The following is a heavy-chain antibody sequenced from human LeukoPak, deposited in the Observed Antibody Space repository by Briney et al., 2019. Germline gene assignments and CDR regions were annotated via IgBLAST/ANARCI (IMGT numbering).Heavy chain of an antibody. D-gene: IGHD6-13*01. V-gene: IGHV4-4*07. Sequence: PSEPLSHTCTVSGGSISRYYWSWIRQPAGKGLEWVGRIYTSGSTNYNPSLKSRVTISVDTSKNQFSPKLSSVTAADTAVYYCARVGHIAAAGTYDYWGQGTLVTVSS. J-gene: IGHJ4*02. CDR2: IYTSGST. CDR3: ARVGHIAAAGTYDY. CDR1: GGSISRYY.